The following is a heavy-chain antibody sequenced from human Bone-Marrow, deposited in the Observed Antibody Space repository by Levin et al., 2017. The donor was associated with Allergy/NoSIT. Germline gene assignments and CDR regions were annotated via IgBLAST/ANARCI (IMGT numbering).Heavy chain of an antibody. D-gene: IGHD2-2*01. V-gene: IGHV3-23*01. Sequence: GESLKISCAASGFTFSNYAMNWVRQAPGKGLEWVSGTSDSGGSTYYADSVKGRFTISRDNSKNTLYLQVNTLRAEDTALYYCAKDLSAVPAANYYYAMDVWGQGTTVTVSS. CDR1: GFTFSNYA. CDR2: TSDSGGST. CDR3: AKDLSAVPAANYYYAMDV. J-gene: IGHJ6*02.